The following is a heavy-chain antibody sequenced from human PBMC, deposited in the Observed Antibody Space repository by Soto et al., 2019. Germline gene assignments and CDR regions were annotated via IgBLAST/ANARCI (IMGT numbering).Heavy chain of an antibody. V-gene: IGHV3-33*01. CDR1: GFTFSSYG. CDR2: IWYDGSNK. D-gene: IGHD6-13*01. Sequence: QPGGSLRLSCAASGFTFSSYGMHWVRQAPGKGLEWEAVIWYDGSNKYYADSVKGRFTISRDNSKNTLYLQMNSLRAEDTAVYYCARGGIAAADIPWGYGMDVWGQGTTVTVSS. CDR3: ARGGIAAADIPWGYGMDV. J-gene: IGHJ6*02.